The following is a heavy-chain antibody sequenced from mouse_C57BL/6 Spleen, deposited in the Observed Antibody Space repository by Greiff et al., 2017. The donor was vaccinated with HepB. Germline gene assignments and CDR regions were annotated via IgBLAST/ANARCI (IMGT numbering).Heavy chain of an antibody. CDR2: ISDGGSYT. Sequence: EVKLMESGGGLVKPGGSLKLSCAASGFTFSSYAMSWVRQTPEKRLEWVATISDGGSYTYYPDNVKGRFTISRDNAKNNLYLQMSHLKSEDTAMYYCARDPSIYDGTYAMDYWGQGTSVTVSS. V-gene: IGHV5-4*01. CDR1: GFTFSSYA. D-gene: IGHD2-3*01. J-gene: IGHJ4*01. CDR3: ARDPSIYDGTYAMDY.